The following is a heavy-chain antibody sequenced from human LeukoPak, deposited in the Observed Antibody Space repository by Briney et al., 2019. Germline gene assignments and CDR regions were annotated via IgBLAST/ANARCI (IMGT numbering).Heavy chain of an antibody. CDR3: TRSDDYGDYLVDY. J-gene: IGHJ4*02. CDR2: ITSSSGYI. Sequence: GGSLRLSCAASGFTFSTYAMNWVRQAPGKGLEWVSTITSSSGYIYYADSMKGRFTTSRDNAKNSLYLQMTSLRAEDTAVYYCTRSDDYGDYLVDYWGQGTLVTVSP. CDR1: GFTFSTYA. V-gene: IGHV3-21*01. D-gene: IGHD4-17*01.